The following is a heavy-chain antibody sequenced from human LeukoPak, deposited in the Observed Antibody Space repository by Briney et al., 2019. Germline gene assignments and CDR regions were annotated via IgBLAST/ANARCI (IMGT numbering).Heavy chain of an antibody. Sequence: PGGSLRLSCAASGFTFSTYEMNWVRQAPGKGLEWISYISEGGGTIYYADSVEGRFTISRDNAKNSMYLQMNSLRAEDTAVYYCARDTGYSYGLTYWYFDLWGRGTLVTVSS. CDR2: ISEGGGTI. CDR1: GFTFSTYE. CDR3: ARDTGYSYGLTYWYFDL. V-gene: IGHV3-48*03. D-gene: IGHD5-18*01. J-gene: IGHJ2*01.